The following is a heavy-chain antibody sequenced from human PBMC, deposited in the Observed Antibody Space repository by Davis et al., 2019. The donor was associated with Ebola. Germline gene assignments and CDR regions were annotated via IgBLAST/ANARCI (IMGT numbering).Heavy chain of an antibody. V-gene: IGHV3-23*01. J-gene: IGHJ4*02. CDR3: ARHRMVPYYFDY. CDR2: ISGSGGST. Sequence: ETLSLTCAVYGGSFSGYYWSWVRQAPGKGLEWVSAISGSGGSTYYADSVKGRFTISRDNSNNTLYLQMNNLRPEDAAVYYCARHRMVPYYFDYWGQGTLVTVSS. CDR1: GGSFSGYY. D-gene: IGHD2-8*01.